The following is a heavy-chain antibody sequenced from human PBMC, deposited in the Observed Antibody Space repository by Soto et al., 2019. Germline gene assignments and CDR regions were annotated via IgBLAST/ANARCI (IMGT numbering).Heavy chain of an antibody. D-gene: IGHD1-26*01. CDR1: GFAFNNYG. CDR2: IWHDGSNK. V-gene: IGHV3-33*01. Sequence: QVQLVESGGGVVQPGRSLRLSCAASGFAFNNYGMHWVRQAPGKGLEWVALIWHDGSNKGYADSVKGRFTISRDNSKNTFNQQMNSLKVEDTAVYYCTRAAIRGELLEYWGQGTQVTVSS. CDR3: TRAAIRGELLEY. J-gene: IGHJ4*02.